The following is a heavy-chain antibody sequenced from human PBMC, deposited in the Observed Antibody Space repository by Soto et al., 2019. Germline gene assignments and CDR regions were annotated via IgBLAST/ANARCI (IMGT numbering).Heavy chain of an antibody. CDR1: GGTFSSYA. CDR3: ARPRGYCSGGSCYTTFPFDY. CDR2: IIPIFGTA. V-gene: IGHV1-69*01. J-gene: IGHJ4*02. Sequence: QVQLVQSGAEVKKPGSSVKVSCKASGGTFSSYAISWVRQAPGQGLEWMGGIIPIFGTANYAQKFQGRVTITADESTSTAYMELSSLRSEDTAVYYCARPRGYCSGGSCYTTFPFDYWGQGTLFTVSS. D-gene: IGHD2-15*01.